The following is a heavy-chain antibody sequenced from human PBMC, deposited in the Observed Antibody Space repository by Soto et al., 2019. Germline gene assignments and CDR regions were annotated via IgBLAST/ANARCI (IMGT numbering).Heavy chain of an antibody. Sequence: QVQLVQSGAEVKKPGASVKVSCKASGYTFTSYGISWVRQAPGQGLGGMGWISAYNGNTNYAQKLQGRVTMTTDTSTSTAYMELRSLRSDDTAVYYCARTLVTAKTRINWFDPWGQGTLVTVSS. D-gene: IGHD2-21*02. CDR2: ISAYNGNT. V-gene: IGHV1-18*01. J-gene: IGHJ5*02. CDR1: GYTFTSYG. CDR3: ARTLVTAKTRINWFDP.